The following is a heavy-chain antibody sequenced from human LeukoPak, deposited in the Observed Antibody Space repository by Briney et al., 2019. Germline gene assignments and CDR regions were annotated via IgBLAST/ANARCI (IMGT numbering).Heavy chain of an antibody. J-gene: IGHJ4*02. D-gene: IGHD4-17*01. CDR2: INPSGGST. CDR3: ARATVTTEHDY. Sequence: ASVKVSCKASGYTFTGYYMHWVRQAPGQGLEWMGIINPSGGSTSYAQKFQGRVTMTRDTSTSTVYMELSSLRSEDTAVYYCARATVTTEHDYWGQGTLVTVSS. V-gene: IGHV1-46*01. CDR1: GYTFTGYY.